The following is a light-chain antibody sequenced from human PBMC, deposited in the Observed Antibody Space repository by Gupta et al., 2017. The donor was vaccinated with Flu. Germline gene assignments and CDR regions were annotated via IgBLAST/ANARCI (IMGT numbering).Light chain of an antibody. V-gene: IGKV3-20*01. CDR3: QQYGSPPLT. CDR1: QSVSNNY. CDR2: GAS. Sequence: EIVLTQSLGTLSLSAGERATLSCRASQSVSNNYLAWYQQKPGRAPRLLIYGASSRATAIPDRFSGSGSGTDFSLTISRVEPEDFAVYYCQQYGSPPLTFGGGTKVDI. J-gene: IGKJ4*01.